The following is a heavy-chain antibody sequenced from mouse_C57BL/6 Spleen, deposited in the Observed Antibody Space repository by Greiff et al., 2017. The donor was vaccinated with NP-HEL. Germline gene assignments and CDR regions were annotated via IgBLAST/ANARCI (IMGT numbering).Heavy chain of an antibody. D-gene: IGHD1-1*01. Sequence: QVQLQQSGAELVRPGTSVKVSCKASGYAFTNYLIEWVKQRPGQGLEWIGVINPGSGGTNYNEKFKGKATLTADKSSSTAYMQLSSLTSEDSAVYFCARSKYYGSSYDYFDVWGTGTTVTVSS. CDR3: ARSKYYGSSYDYFDV. CDR1: GYAFTNYL. CDR2: INPGSGGT. V-gene: IGHV1-54*01. J-gene: IGHJ1*03.